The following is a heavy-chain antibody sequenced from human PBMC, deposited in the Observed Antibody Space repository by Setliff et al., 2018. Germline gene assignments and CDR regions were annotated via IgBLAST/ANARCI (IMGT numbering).Heavy chain of an antibody. Sequence: ASVKVSCKASGYTLTNYYIHWVRQAPGQGLEWMGIINPSSGTTSYAQKFQGRVTITADESTSTAYMELSSLRSEDTAVYYCARGPYGDYGFGAWDPWGQGTLVTVSS. V-gene: IGHV1-46*01. D-gene: IGHD4-17*01. CDR1: GYTLTNYY. CDR3: ARGPYGDYGFGAWDP. J-gene: IGHJ5*02. CDR2: INPSSGTT.